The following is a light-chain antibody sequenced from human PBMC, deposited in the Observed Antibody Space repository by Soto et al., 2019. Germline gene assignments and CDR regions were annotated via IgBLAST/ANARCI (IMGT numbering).Light chain of an antibody. J-gene: IGKJ5*01. CDR1: QSISSH. CDR3: QQSYSTPPK. V-gene: IGKV1-39*01. CDR2: AAS. Sequence: DIQMTQSPSSLSASVGDRVTITCRASQSISSHLNWYQQKPGKAPKLLIYAASSLQSVVPSRFSASGSGTEFTLTISSLQTEDFATYYCQQSYSTPPKFGQGTRLEIK.